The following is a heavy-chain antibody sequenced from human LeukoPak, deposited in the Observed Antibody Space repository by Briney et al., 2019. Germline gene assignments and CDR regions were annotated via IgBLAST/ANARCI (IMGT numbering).Heavy chain of an antibody. CDR2: IYSGGTT. D-gene: IGHD5-18*01. Sequence: GGSLRLSCAASGFTVSTNCMTWIRQAPGKGLEWVSTIYSGGTTYYADSVMGRFTISRHNSRNTLYLQMNSLRAEDTAVYYCARVDTVMAYYFDLWGQGTLVTVSS. CDR3: ARVDTVMAYYFDL. J-gene: IGHJ4*02. CDR1: GFTVSTNC. V-gene: IGHV3-53*04.